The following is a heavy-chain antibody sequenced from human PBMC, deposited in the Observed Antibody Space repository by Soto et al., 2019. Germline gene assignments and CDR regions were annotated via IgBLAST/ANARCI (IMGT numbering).Heavy chain of an antibody. J-gene: IGHJ6*02. CDR2: IYRDDDK. Sequence: QITLKESGPTLVKPTQTLTLTCTFSGFSLNARGVAVGWVRQAPGKALEWLALIYRDDDKRYSPSLKSRLTITEDTSKHQVGLTMTNMDPVDTATYYCAHGTITMVRGIIVGCGLDVWGQGTTVTVSS. D-gene: IGHD3-10*01. CDR1: GFSLNARGVA. V-gene: IGHV2-5*02. CDR3: AHGTITMVRGIIVGCGLDV.